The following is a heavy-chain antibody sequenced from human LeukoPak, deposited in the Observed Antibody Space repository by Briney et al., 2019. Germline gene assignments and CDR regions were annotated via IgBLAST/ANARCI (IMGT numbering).Heavy chain of an antibody. CDR2: ISHDGNDK. J-gene: IGHJ4*02. V-gene: IGHV3-30*18. CDR3: AKGDLYGDYVFDY. D-gene: IGHD4-17*01. Sequence: PRGSLRLSCTASGFTFSSYGMHWVRQAPGKGLEWVAVISHDGNDKHYADSVKGRFTISRDNSKNTLYLQMKSLREDTAVYYFAKGDLYGDYVFDYWGQGALVTVS. CDR1: GFTFSSYG.